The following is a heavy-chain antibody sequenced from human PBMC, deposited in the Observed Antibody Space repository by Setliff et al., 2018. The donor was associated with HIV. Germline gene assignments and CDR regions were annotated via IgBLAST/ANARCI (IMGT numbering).Heavy chain of an antibody. D-gene: IGHD3-3*01. V-gene: IGHV7-4-1*02. CDR3: ARVGYDFWSGYSGADY. CDR1: GYTFSNYA. Sequence: ASVKVSCKASGYTFSNYAVNWVRQAPGQGLEWMGYINTNTGNPTYAQGFTGRFVFSLDTSVSTAYLQISSLKAEDTAVYYCARVGYDFWSGYSGADYWGQGTLVTVSS. CDR2: INTNTGNP. J-gene: IGHJ4*02.